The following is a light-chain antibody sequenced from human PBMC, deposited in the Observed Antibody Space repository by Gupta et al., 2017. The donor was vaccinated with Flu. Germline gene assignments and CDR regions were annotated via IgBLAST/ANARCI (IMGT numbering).Light chain of an antibody. CDR2: DFS. Sequence: VPTSFTATSSDVCGYNYVSWYQQHPGKSPKLMIYDFSKRPSGVPDRFSGSQSGNTASLTISGLQAVDEADYYCCSYAGNYIYVFGTGTKVTVL. J-gene: IGLJ1*01. CDR1: SSDVCGYNY. CDR3: CSYAGNYIYV. V-gene: IGLV2-11*03.